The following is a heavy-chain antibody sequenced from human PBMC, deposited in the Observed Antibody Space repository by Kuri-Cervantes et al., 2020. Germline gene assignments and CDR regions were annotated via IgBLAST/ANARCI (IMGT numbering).Heavy chain of an antibody. CDR3: ARDSGSYSAYGMDV. CDR2: ISYDGSNK. V-gene: IGHV3-30*03. J-gene: IGHJ6*02. D-gene: IGHD1-26*01. Sequence: GGSLRLSCAASGFTSSSYGMHWVRQAPGKGLEWVAVISYDGSNKYYADSVKGRFTISRDNSKNTLYLQMNSLRAEDTAVYYCARDSGSYSAYGMDVWGQGTTVTDSS. CDR1: GFTSSSYG.